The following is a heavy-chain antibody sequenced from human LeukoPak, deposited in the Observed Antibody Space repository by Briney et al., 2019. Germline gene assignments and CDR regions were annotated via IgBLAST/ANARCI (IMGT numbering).Heavy chain of an antibody. CDR3: ARRRPWLNYSYMDV. J-gene: IGHJ6*03. Sequence: KSSETLSLTCTVSGDSISSYYWSWIRQPPGKGVECIGYFYTSGSTNYNPSLKSRVTISVDPSKNKFSLKLSSVTAADTAVYYCARRRPWLNYSYMDVWGKGTTVTVSS. CDR2: FYTSGST. D-gene: IGHD6-19*01. V-gene: IGHV4-4*09. CDR1: GDSISSYY.